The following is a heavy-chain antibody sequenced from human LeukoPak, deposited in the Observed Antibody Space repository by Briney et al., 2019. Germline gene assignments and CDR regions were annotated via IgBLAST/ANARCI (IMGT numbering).Heavy chain of an antibody. J-gene: IGHJ4*02. V-gene: IGHV4-61*02. Sequence: SETLSLTCTVSGGSISSATYYWSWIRQPAGKGLEWIGRIDTSGSTNYNPSLKSRVTISVDTSKNQFSLKMSSVTAADTAVYYCARDLRYDSSGWAFDYWGQGTLVTVSS. CDR2: IDTSGST. CDR1: GGSISSATYY. CDR3: ARDLRYDSSGWAFDY. D-gene: IGHD3-22*01.